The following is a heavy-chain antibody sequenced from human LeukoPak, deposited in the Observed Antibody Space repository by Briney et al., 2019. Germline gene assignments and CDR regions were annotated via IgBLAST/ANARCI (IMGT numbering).Heavy chain of an antibody. Sequence: SETLSLTCTVSGGSLSSYYWSWIRQPPGKGLEWIGDIYYSGSTNYNPSLKSRVTISGGTSNNQFSLKMSSVTATATAVYYCARGFAYGFWSVIYWGQGTLVTVSS. V-gene: IGHV4-59*01. CDR2: IYYSGST. CDR1: GGSLSSYY. J-gene: IGHJ4*02. D-gene: IGHD3-3*01. CDR3: ARGFAYGFWSVIY.